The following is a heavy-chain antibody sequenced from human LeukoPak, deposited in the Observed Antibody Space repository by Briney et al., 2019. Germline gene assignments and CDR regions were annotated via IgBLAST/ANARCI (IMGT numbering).Heavy chain of an antibody. CDR2: IYYSGST. CDR1: GGSISSSSYY. D-gene: IGHD2-15*01. CDR3: ATLPRGGTVFHN. J-gene: IGHJ4*02. Sequence: SETLSLTCTVSGGSISSSSYYWGWIRQPPGKGLEWIGSIYYSGSTYYNPSLKSRVTISVDTSKNQFSLKLSSVTAADTAVYYCATLPRGGTVFHNWGQGTLVTVSS. V-gene: IGHV4-39*01.